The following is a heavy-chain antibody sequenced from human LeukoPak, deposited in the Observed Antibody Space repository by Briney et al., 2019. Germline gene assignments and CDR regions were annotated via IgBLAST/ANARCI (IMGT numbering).Heavy chain of an antibody. J-gene: IGHJ3*02. CDR1: GYTFGASS. D-gene: IGHD1-1*01. Sequence: ASVKVSCKAFGYTFGASSISWVRQAPGQRLEWMGWISPNNGNTHYAQGVQGRVTMTTDTSRSTAYMELRSLRSDDTAVYYCTRVRNSNNWWGAFDIWGQGTMVTVSS. CDR2: ISPNNGNT. V-gene: IGHV1-18*01. CDR3: TRVRNSNNWWGAFDI.